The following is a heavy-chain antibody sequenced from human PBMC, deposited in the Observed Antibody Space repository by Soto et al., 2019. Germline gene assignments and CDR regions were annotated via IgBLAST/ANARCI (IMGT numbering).Heavy chain of an antibody. D-gene: IGHD2-21*02. CDR1: GDTFHGPL. Sequence: SVTVTRIASGDTFHGPLIPGVRMGPRTGLEVRGWINLDKGGTNYAQRFQGRVTMPRDSSISTAYMDLSKLRSDDSAVYYCAISRDCRGYCYTNSLYYFDYWGQGALVTFSS. CDR2: INLDKGGT. V-gene: IGHV1-2*02. CDR3: AISRDCRGYCYTNSLYYFDY. J-gene: IGHJ4*02.